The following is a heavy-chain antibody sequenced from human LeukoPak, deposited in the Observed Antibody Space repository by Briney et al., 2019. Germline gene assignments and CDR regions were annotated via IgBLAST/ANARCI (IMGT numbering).Heavy chain of an antibody. J-gene: IGHJ6*02. CDR2: ISYDGSNK. CDR3: ARERGDGYNWYYYGMDV. Sequence: GGSLKLSCAASGFTFSSCAMHWVRQAPGKGLEWVAVISYDGSNKYYADSVKGRFTISRDNSKNTPYLQMNSLRAEDTAVYYCARERGDGYNWYYYGMDVWGQGTTVTVSS. D-gene: IGHD5-24*01. CDR1: GFTFSSCA. V-gene: IGHV3-30-3*01.